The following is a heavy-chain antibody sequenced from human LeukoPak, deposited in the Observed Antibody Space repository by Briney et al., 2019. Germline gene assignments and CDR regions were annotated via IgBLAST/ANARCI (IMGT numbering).Heavy chain of an antibody. V-gene: IGHV4-59*08. J-gene: IGHJ4*02. D-gene: IGHD3-3*01. CDR3: ARGPDFWSGFEFDY. Sequence: PSETVSLTCTVSGGSISSYYWSWIRQPPGKGLEWIGYIYYSGSTNYNPSLKSRVTISVDTSKNQFSLKLSSVTAADTAVYYCARGPDFWSGFEFDYWGQGTLVTVSS. CDR1: GGSISSYY. CDR2: IYYSGST.